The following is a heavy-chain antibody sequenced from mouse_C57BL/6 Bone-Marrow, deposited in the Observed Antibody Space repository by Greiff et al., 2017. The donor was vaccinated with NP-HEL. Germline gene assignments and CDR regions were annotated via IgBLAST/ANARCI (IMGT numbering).Heavy chain of an antibody. J-gene: IGHJ4*01. CDR2: ISDGGSYT. CDR3: ASPRWLLQGAMDY. Sequence: EVMLVESGGGLVKPGGSLKLSCAASGFTFSSYAMSWVRQTPEKRLEWVATISDGGSYTYYPDNVKGRFTISRDNAKNNLYLQMSHLKSEDTAMYYCASPRWLLQGAMDYWGQGTSVTVSS. V-gene: IGHV5-4*03. CDR1: GFTFSSYA. D-gene: IGHD2-3*01.